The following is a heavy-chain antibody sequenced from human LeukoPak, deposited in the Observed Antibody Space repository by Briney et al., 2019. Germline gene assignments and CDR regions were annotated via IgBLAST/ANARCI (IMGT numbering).Heavy chain of an antibody. V-gene: IGHV3-48*03. J-gene: IGHJ6*04. CDR3: ARDRIVVVPAARVYYYYGMDV. Sequence: GGSLRLSCAASGFTFSSYEMNWVRQAPGKGLEWVPYISSSGSTIYYADSVKGRFTISRDNAKNSLYLQMNSLRAEDTAVYYCARDRIVVVPAARVYYYYGMDVWGKGTTVTVSS. CDR2: ISSSGSTI. D-gene: IGHD2-2*01. CDR1: GFTFSSYE.